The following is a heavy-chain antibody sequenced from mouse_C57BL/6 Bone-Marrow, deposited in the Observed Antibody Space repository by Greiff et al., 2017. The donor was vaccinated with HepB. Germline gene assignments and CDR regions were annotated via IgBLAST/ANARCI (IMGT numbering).Heavy chain of an antibody. Sequence: EVQVVESGGGLVQPKGSLKLSCAASGFTFNTYAMHWVRQAPGKGLEWVARIRSKSSNYATYYADSVKDRFTISRDDSQSMLYLQMNNLKTEDTAMYYCVREDGSSPYWYFDVWGTGTTVTVSS. D-gene: IGHD1-1*01. V-gene: IGHV10-3*01. J-gene: IGHJ1*03. CDR1: GFTFNTYA. CDR2: IRSKSSNYAT. CDR3: VREDGSSPYWYFDV.